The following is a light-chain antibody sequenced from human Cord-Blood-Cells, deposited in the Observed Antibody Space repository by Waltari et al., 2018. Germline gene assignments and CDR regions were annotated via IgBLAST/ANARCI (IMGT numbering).Light chain of an antibody. Sequence: EIVLTQSPGTLSLSPGERATLPCRACQSVSSSYLAWYQQKPVQAPRLLIYGASSRATGIPDRFSGSGSGTDFTLTISRLEPEDFAVYYCQQYGSSIFTFGPGTKVDIK. CDR1: QSVSSSY. CDR3: QQYGSSIFT. CDR2: GAS. V-gene: IGKV3-20*01. J-gene: IGKJ3*01.